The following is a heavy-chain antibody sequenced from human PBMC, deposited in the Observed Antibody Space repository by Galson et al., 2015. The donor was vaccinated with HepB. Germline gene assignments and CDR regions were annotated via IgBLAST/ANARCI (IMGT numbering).Heavy chain of an antibody. CDR3: ARGIGGIPALNPFDY. CDR1: GFTFSRKS. D-gene: IGHD3-10*01. CDR2: ITSSSSTI. J-gene: IGHJ4*02. V-gene: IGHV3-48*04. Sequence: SLRLSCAVSGFTFSRKSMSWVRQAPGKGLEWVSYITSSSSTIYYADFVKGRFTISRDNAKNSLYLQMNNLRAEDTAVYYCARGIGGIPALNPFDYWGQGTLVTVSS.